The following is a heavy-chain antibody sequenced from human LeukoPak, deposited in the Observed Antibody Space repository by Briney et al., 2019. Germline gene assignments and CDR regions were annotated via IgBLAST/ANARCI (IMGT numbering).Heavy chain of an antibody. J-gene: IGHJ4*02. CDR2: IYHSGNT. CDR1: GDSISNGGSISNGGHY. CDR3: ARDTRIEWLRFLDY. V-gene: IGHV4-31*03. Sequence: PSQTLSLTCTVSGDSISNGGSISNGGHYCSWIRQFPGKGLEWIGYIYHSGNTYYNPSLESRVTISVDTSENRFSLKLNSVTAADTAIYYCARDTRIEWLRFLDYWGQGILVTVSS. D-gene: IGHD5-12*01.